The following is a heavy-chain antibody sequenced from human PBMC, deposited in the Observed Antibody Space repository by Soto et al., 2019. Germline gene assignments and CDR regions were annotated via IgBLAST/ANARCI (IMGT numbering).Heavy chain of an antibody. CDR2: IKNKANSYTT. J-gene: IGHJ4*02. CDR1: GFTFSAHY. CDR3: ARVSLVGPSGGRYFDY. D-gene: IGHD1-26*01. Sequence: EVQLVESGGGLVQLGGSLRLSCAASGFTFSAHYMDWVRQAPGKGLEWVGRIKNKANSYTTEYAASVEGRFTISREDSQNSLYLQMNSLKTEDTAVYYCARVSLVGPSGGRYFDYWGQGSQVAVSS. V-gene: IGHV3-72*01.